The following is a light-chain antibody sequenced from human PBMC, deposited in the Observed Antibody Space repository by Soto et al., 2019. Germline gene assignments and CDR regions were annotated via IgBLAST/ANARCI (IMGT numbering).Light chain of an antibody. CDR3: QQFGSSPKT. CDR1: QSVSSSY. J-gene: IGKJ1*01. CDR2: GAS. Sequence: EIVLTQSPGTLSLSPGERATLACRASQSVSSSYLAWYQHKPGQAPRLLIYGASSRDTGIPARFSASGSGTDFTLTISSLALEDFAVYYCQQFGSSPKTFGKGTKVDSK. V-gene: IGKV3-20*01.